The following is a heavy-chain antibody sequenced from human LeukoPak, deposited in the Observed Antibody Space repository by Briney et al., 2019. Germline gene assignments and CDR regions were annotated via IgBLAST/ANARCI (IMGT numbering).Heavy chain of an antibody. J-gene: IGHJ6*02. CDR1: GGSISSGGYY. V-gene: IGHV4-61*08. Sequence: PSQTLSLTCTVSGGSISSGGYYWSWIRQHPGKGLEWIGYIYYSGSTNYNPSLKSRVTISVDTSENQFSLKLSSVTAADTAVYYCARDRAYPIGYGMDVWGQGTTVTVSS. CDR3: ARDRAYPIGYGMDV. CDR2: IYYSGST.